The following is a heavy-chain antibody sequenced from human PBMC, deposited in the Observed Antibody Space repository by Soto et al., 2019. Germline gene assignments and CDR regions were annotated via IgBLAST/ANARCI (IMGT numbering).Heavy chain of an antibody. CDR3: ARDAAVGLFDY. V-gene: IGHV1-18*01. Sequence: QVQLVQSRAEVKKPGASVKVSCKASRYTFTSYGIRWVRQAPGQGREWLGWISAYNGNTKYEQKLQGRVTMTTDTSTSTAYMELRSLISDDTAVYYCARDAAVGLFDYWGQGTLVTVSS. CDR1: RYTFTSYG. D-gene: IGHD1-26*01. CDR2: ISAYNGNT. J-gene: IGHJ4*02.